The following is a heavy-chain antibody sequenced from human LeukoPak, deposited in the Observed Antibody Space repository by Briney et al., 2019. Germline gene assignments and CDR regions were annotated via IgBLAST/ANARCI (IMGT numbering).Heavy chain of an antibody. CDR2: IYYSGST. CDR1: GGSISSTTSY. J-gene: IGHJ6*02. CDR3: ARLQPGAYYYYGMDV. V-gene: IGHV4-39*01. Sequence: PSETLSLTCAVSGGSISSTTSYWGWIRQPPGKGLEWIGRIYYSGSTFYNPSLKSRVTISVDTSKNQFSLKLSSVTAADTAVYYCARLQPGAYYYYGMDVWGQGTTVTVSS. D-gene: IGHD5-18*01.